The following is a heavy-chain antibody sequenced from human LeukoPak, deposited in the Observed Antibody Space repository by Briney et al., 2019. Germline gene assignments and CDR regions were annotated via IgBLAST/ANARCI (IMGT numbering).Heavy chain of an antibody. D-gene: IGHD5-18*01. V-gene: IGHV4-30-2*01. CDR2: IYHSGST. Sequence: SETLSLTCAISGGSISSGGYPWSWIRQPPGKGLEWIGYIYHSGSTYYNPSLKSRVTISVDRSKNQFSLKLSSVTAADTAVYYCARVVYSYDSHYFDYWGQGTLVTVSS. J-gene: IGHJ4*02. CDR3: ARVVYSYDSHYFDY. CDR1: GGSISSGGYP.